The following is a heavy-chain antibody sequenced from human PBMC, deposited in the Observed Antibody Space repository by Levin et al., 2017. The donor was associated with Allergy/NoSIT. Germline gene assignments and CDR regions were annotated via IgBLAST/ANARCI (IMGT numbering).Heavy chain of an antibody. Sequence: SGESLKISCAVSGFTVGNNYLRWVRQAPGKGLEWVSLIYSGGGTYYADSVKGRFTISRDNSENTLHLQMNSLRVEDTAVYYCARDRHGSGDKCYGAWGQGTLVTVSS. V-gene: IGHV3-53*05. CDR1: GFTVGNNY. CDR3: ARDRHGSGDKCYGA. CDR2: IYSGGGT. D-gene: IGHD2-15*01. J-gene: IGHJ5*02.